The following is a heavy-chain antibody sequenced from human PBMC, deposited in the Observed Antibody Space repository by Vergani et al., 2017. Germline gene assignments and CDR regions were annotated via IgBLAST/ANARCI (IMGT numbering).Heavy chain of an antibody. CDR2: ISSSSSYT. J-gene: IGHJ4*02. V-gene: IGHV3-21*01. D-gene: IGHD3-3*01. Sequence: EVQLVESGGGLVKPGGSLRLSCAASGFTFSSYSMNWVRQAPGKGLEWVSSISSSSSYTNYADSVKGRFTISRDNAKNSLYLQMNSLRAEDTAVYYCARGGRFCDYWGQGTLVTVSS. CDR1: GFTFSSYS. CDR3: ARGGRFCDY.